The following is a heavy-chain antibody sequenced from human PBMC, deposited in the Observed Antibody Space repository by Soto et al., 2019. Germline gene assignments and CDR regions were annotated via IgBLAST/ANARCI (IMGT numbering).Heavy chain of an antibody. D-gene: IGHD6-19*01. V-gene: IGHV4-39*01. CDR2: IYSSGST. Sequence: QLQLQESGPGLVKPSETLSLTCTVSGGSISSSSYYWGWIRQPPGKGLEWIGSIYSSGSTYYTPSLKSRVTISVDTANNQISLKLSSVPAADTAVYYCARHLGYSSGLYSGFDYWGQGTLVNVSS. CDR3: ARHLGYSSGLYSGFDY. CDR1: GGSISSSSYY. J-gene: IGHJ4*02.